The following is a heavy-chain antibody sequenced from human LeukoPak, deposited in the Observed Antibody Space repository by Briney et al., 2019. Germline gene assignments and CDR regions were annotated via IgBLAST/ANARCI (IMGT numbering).Heavy chain of an antibody. D-gene: IGHD3-10*01. CDR1: GGSISSGSYY. CDR2: IYTSGST. CDR3: SRIRTAGSASDDAFDF. J-gene: IGHJ3*01. Sequence: SQTLSLTCTVSGGSISSGSYYWSWIRQPAGKGLEWIGRIYTSGSTNYNPSLKSRVTISVDTSKNQFSLKLSSVTAADTAVYYCSRIRTAGSASDDAFDFWGQGTMVTVSS. V-gene: IGHV4-61*02.